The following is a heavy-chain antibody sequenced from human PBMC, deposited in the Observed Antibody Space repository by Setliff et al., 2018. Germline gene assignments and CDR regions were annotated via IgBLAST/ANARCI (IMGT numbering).Heavy chain of an antibody. CDR3: AREGGGSGWTPDS. CDR1: DYSISSGYY. D-gene: IGHD6-19*01. J-gene: IGHJ4*02. V-gene: IGHV4-38-2*02. Sequence: PSETLSLTCAVSDYSISSGYYWAWIRQPPEKGLEWIGSIYRTGNTHYNPSLKSRVTMSVDRSKNQFSLNLRAMTAADTAVYYCAREGGGSGWTPDSWGQGTPVTVSS. CDR2: IYRTGNT.